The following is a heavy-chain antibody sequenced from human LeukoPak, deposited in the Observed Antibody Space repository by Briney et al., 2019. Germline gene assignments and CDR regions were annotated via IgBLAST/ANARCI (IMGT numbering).Heavy chain of an antibody. J-gene: IGHJ2*01. V-gene: IGHV1-58*02. Sequence: GASVKVSCKASGFTFTSSAMQWVRQARGQRLEWIGWIVVGSGNTNYAQKFQERVTITRDMSTSTAYMELSSLRSEDTAVYYCAAAGDYYDSSGHYLRYWYFDLWGRGTLVTVSS. CDR3: AAAGDYYDSSGHYLRYWYFDL. CDR1: GFTFTSSA. D-gene: IGHD3-22*01. CDR2: IVVGSGNT.